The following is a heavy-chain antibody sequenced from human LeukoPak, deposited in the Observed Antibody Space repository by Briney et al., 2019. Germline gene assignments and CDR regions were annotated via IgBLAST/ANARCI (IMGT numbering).Heavy chain of an antibody. CDR3: ARGYSSSWYVWFDP. Sequence: PSETLSLTCTVSGGSISSYYWSWIRQPPGKGLEGIGYIYYSGSTNYNPSLKSRVTISVDTSKNQFSLKLSSVTAADTAVYYCARGYSSSWYVWFDPWGQGTLVTVSS. CDR2: IYYSGST. CDR1: GGSISSYY. V-gene: IGHV4-59*01. J-gene: IGHJ5*02. D-gene: IGHD6-13*01.